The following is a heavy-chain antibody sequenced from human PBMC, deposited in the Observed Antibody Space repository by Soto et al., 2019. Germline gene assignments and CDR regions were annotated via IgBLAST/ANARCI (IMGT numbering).Heavy chain of an antibody. CDR1: GVTFSRQD. V-gene: IGHV1-69*13. J-gene: IGHJ4*02. CDR2: IIPIFGTP. CDR3: AKGAWFGELFVGYFDY. Sequence: SVKVSCKASGVTFSRQDMRWVRQAPGQGLEWMGGIIPIFGTPQYAEKFQDRVTITADESTSTAYMELSSLTSEDTALYYCAKGAWFGELFVGYFDYWGQGTLVTVSS. D-gene: IGHD3-10*01.